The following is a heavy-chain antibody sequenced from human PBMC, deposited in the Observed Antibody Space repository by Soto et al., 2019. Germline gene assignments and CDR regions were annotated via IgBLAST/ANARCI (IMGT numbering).Heavy chain of an antibody. CDR1: GDSVSSNSAA. CDR3: ARYRREAVAGYTLDN. J-gene: IGHJ4*02. Sequence: SQTLSLTCAISGDSVSSNSAAWNWIRQSPSRGLEWLGRTYYRSKWYKDYAVSVKSRITINPDTSKKQFSLQLNSVTPEDTAVYYCARYRREAVAGYTLDNWGQGILVTVSS. CDR2: TYYRSKWYK. V-gene: IGHV6-1*01. D-gene: IGHD6-13*01.